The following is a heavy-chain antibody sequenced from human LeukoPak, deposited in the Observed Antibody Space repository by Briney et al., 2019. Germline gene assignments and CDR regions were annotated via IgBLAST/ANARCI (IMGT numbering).Heavy chain of an antibody. V-gene: IGHV1-3*01. CDR1: GYIFTKYV. Sequence: ASVKVSCKASGYIFTKYVVPWVRQAPGQRPEWMGWIKAGNGDTKYSQNFQDRLTITRDTSASTVYMELSSLTSEDTALYYCARDDCGDTCYPGGYWGQGTPVTVSS. D-gene: IGHD2-21*01. J-gene: IGHJ4*02. CDR2: IKAGNGDT. CDR3: ARDDCGDTCYPGGY.